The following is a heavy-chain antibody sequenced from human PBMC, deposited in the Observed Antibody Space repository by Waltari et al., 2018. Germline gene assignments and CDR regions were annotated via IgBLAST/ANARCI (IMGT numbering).Heavy chain of an antibody. V-gene: IGHV4-59*01. CDR2: IYYSGST. J-gene: IGHJ3*02. D-gene: IGHD3-22*01. CDR1: GGSISSYY. Sequence: QVQLQESGPGLVKPSETLSLTCTVSGGSISSYYWSWIRQPPGKGLAWIGYIYYSGSTNYNPSLKSRVTISVDTSKNQFSLKLSSVTAADTAVYYCARIVVVGDAFDIWGQGTMVTVSS. CDR3: ARIVVVGDAFDI.